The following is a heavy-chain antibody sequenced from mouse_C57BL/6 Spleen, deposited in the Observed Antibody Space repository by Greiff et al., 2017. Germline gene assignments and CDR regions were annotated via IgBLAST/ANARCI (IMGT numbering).Heavy chain of an antibody. CDR2: ISNGGGST. J-gene: IGHJ1*03. Sequence: EVMLVESGGGLVQPGGSLKLSCAASGFTFSDYYMYWVRQTPEKRLEWVAYISNGGGSTYYPDTVKGRFTISRDNAKNTLNLQMSRLKSEDTAMYYCARRPYLDVWGTGTTVTVSS. D-gene: IGHD5-5*01. V-gene: IGHV5-12*01. CDR3: ARRPYLDV. CDR1: GFTFSDYY.